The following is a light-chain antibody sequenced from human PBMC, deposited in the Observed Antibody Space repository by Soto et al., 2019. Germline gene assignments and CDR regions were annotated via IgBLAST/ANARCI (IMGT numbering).Light chain of an antibody. Sequence: ETVLTQSPATLSLSPGERATVSCRASQSVDRYLAWYQQKPGQAPRLLIYDASNRATGIPARFSGSGSDRDFTLTISSLEPEDFAFYYCQQRSNWPLTFGGGTKVEI. CDR2: DAS. CDR3: QQRSNWPLT. V-gene: IGKV3-11*02. J-gene: IGKJ4*01. CDR1: QSVDRY.